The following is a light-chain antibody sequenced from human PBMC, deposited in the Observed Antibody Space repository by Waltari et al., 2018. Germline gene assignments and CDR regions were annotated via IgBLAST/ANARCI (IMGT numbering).Light chain of an antibody. Sequence: DIQVTQSPSSLSAAVGDRVSITCRASQSIGNYLNWYQQKPGKAPKLLIYSASSLQSGVPSRFSGSGSGTVFTLTITSLQPEDFAIYYCQETYSSPPSTFGQGTKVESK. V-gene: IGKV1-39*01. CDR2: SAS. J-gene: IGKJ1*01. CDR3: QETYSSPPST. CDR1: QSIGNY.